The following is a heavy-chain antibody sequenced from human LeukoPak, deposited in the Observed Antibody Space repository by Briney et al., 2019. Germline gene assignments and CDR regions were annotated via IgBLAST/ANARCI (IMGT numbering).Heavy chain of an antibody. CDR1: GFTFSSYA. D-gene: IGHD6-13*01. Sequence: GGSLRLSCAASGFTFSSYAMSWVRQAPGKGLEWVSAISGSGGSTYYAGSVKGRFTISRDNSKNTLYLQMNSLRAEDTAVYYCAKVRYIAAAGTDWFDPWGQGTLVTVSS. V-gene: IGHV3-23*01. CDR2: ISGSGGST. J-gene: IGHJ5*02. CDR3: AKVRYIAAAGTDWFDP.